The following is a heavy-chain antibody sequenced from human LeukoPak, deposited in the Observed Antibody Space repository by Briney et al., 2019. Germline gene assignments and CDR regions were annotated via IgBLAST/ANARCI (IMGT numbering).Heavy chain of an antibody. Sequence: GGSLRLSCAASGFTVSSNYMSWVRQAPGKGLEWFSVIYSGGSTYYADSVKGRFTISRDNSNNTLYLQMNSLRAEDTAVYYCARHSRGRWYVFDYWGQGTLVTVSS. J-gene: IGHJ4*02. CDR1: GFTVSSNY. CDR2: IYSGGST. D-gene: IGHD6-13*01. CDR3: ARHSRGRWYVFDY. V-gene: IGHV3-53*01.